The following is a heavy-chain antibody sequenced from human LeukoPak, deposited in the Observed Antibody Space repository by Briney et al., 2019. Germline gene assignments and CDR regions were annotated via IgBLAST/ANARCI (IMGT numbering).Heavy chain of an antibody. V-gene: IGHV3-30*02. CDR1: GFTFSSYG. CDR2: IRYDGSNK. Sequence: AGGSLRLSCAASGFTFSSYGMHWVRQAPGKGLVWVAFIRYDGSNKYYADSVKGRFTISRDNSKNTLYLQMNSLRAEDTAVYYCAKDPIEAYDFWSGYPPDNWGQGTLVTVSS. D-gene: IGHD3-3*01. CDR3: AKDPIEAYDFWSGYPPDN. J-gene: IGHJ4*02.